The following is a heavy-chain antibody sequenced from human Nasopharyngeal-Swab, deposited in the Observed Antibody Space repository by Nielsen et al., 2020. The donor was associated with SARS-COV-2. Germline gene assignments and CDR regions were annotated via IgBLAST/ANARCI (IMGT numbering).Heavy chain of an antibody. Sequence: SETLSLTCTVAGGSISSRDYYWSWIRQSPGNGLEWIGYIYYRGSTDYNPSLKSRVTMSVDTSKNEFSLKLMSVTASDTAAYYCARVRDNGYYFDCWGQGTQVTVSS. CDR2: IYYRGST. CDR3: ARVRDNGYYFDC. V-gene: IGHV4-30-4*01. J-gene: IGHJ4*02. D-gene: IGHD5-24*01. CDR1: GGSISSRDYY.